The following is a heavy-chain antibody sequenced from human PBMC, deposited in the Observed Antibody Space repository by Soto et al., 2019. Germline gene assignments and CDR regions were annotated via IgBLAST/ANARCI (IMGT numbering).Heavy chain of an antibody. CDR3: ASQLLWFGELLSY. CDR2: IYYSGST. J-gene: IGHJ4*02. V-gene: IGHV4-39*01. D-gene: IGHD3-10*01. Sequence: QLQLQESGPGLVKPSETLSLTCTVSGGSISSSSYYWGWIRQPPGKGLEWIGSIYYSGSTYYNPSLKSRVTISVDTSKNQFSLKLSSVTAADTAVYYCASQLLWFGELLSYWGQGTLVTVSS. CDR1: GGSISSSSYY.